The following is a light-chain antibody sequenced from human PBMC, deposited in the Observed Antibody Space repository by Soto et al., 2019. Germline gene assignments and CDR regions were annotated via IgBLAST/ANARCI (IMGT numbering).Light chain of an antibody. CDR2: EVN. CDR3: TSSAGGNNV. V-gene: IGLV2-8*01. J-gene: IGLJ1*01. Sequence: QSALTQPPSASGSPGQSVTISCTGTSSDVGGYNYVSWYQQHPGKVPKLMVYEVNKRPSGVPDRFSCSKSGNTASLTVAGLQAEDEADYYCTSSAGGNNVFGTGTQLTVL. CDR1: SSDVGGYNY.